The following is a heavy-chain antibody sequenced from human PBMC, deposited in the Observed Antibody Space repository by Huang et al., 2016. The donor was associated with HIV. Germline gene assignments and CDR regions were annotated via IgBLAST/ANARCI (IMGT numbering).Heavy chain of an antibody. CDR1: GFTFSGSA. CDR3: AQDRGSLGLGYFHH. CDR2: ISADGRSK. J-gene: IGHJ4*02. D-gene: IGHD3-16*01. Sequence: QVQLVESGGGVVQPGRSLRLSCAASGFTFSGSAMHWVRQAPGKGVEWVEVISADGRSKYFADSVKGRFTISRDNSKSTLHLEMNSLTTDDTAIYYCAQDRGSLGLGYFHHWGQGTLVAVSS. V-gene: IGHV3-30*18.